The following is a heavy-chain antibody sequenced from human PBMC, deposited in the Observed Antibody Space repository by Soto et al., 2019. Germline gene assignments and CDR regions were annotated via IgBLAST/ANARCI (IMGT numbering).Heavy chain of an antibody. Sequence: GASVKVSCKASGYTFNFYGITWVRQAPGQGLEWMGWISGFNGNTNYAADLQGRVTMTTDTSTSTAYMELRGLRSDDTAVYYCARVRVIRGVIPSHFGLWGQGTQVTVYS. V-gene: IGHV1-18*01. CDR1: GYTFNFYG. CDR3: ARVRVIRGVIPSHFGL. CDR2: ISGFNGNT. J-gene: IGHJ4*02. D-gene: IGHD3-10*01.